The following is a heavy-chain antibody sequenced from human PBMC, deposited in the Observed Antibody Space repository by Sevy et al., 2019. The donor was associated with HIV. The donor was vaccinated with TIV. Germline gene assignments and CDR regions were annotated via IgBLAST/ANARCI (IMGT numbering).Heavy chain of an antibody. CDR3: ARGDYYGSLYYFDY. V-gene: IGHV3-21*06. CDR1: GFTFNYHF. Sequence: GGSLRFSCAASGFTFNYHFMNWVRQLPGKGLEWVSYISSASSYINYSDSVKGRFTISRDNAKNLVFLEMNNLRPEDTAVYFCARGDYYGSLYYFDYWGQGTLVTVSS. D-gene: IGHD3-10*01. CDR2: ISSASSYI. J-gene: IGHJ4*02.